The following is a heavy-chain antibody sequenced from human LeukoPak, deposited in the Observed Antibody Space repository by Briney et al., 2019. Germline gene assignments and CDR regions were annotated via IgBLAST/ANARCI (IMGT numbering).Heavy chain of an antibody. CDR2: IYYTGTT. D-gene: IGHD4-17*01. Sequence: SGTLSLTCSVSGDSISSDGYYWNWIRQDPGKGLEWIGHIYYTGTTYYNPSLKSRASISVDTSKNQLSLQLTSVTAADTAVYYCARDRATVTSHFSGMDVWGQGTTVTVSS. J-gene: IGHJ6*02. V-gene: IGHV4-31*03. CDR1: GDSISSDGYY. CDR3: ARDRATVTSHFSGMDV.